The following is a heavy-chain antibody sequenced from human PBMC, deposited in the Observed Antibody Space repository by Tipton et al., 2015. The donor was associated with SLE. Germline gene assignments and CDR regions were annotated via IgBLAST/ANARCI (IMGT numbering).Heavy chain of an antibody. V-gene: IGHV4-4*08. D-gene: IGHD6-13*01. CDR3: ARDGTAAGTDYYYGLDV. CDR1: DGSISNYY. CDR2: IYHSGSS. Sequence: GLVKPSETLSLTCTVSDGSISNYYWSWIRQPPGKGLEWIGYIYHSGSSNFNPSLESRVTISIDSSKNQFSLRLSSVNAADTAVYYCARDGTAAGTDYYYGLDVWGQGTSVTVSS. J-gene: IGHJ6*02.